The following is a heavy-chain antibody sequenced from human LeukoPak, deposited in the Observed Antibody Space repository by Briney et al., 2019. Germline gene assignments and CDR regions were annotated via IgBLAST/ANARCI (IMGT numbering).Heavy chain of an antibody. CDR1: GFTFSRYW. CDR3: ARDADLGATISGAFDI. V-gene: IGHV3-7*01. D-gene: IGHD5-24*01. CDR2: IKQDGGGK. Sequence: PGGSLRLSCAASGFTFSRYWMSWVRQAPGKGLEWVASIKQDGGGKYYVDSVKGRFTVSRDNAKNSVYVQMNRLRVEDTAIYYCARDADLGATISGAFDIWGQGRKVTVSS. J-gene: IGHJ3*02.